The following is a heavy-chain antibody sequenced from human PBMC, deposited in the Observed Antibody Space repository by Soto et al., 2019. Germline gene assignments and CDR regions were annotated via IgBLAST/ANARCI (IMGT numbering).Heavy chain of an antibody. V-gene: IGHV3-7*04. D-gene: IGHD3-10*01. CDR1: GFTFSSYW. CDR3: ARALEYGSGSYFDY. Sequence: PGGSLRLSCAASGFTFSSYWMSWVRQAPGKGLEWVANIKQDGSEKYYVDSVKGRFTISRDNAKNSLYLQMNSLRAEDTAVYYCARALEYGSGSYFDYWGQGTLVTVSS. J-gene: IGHJ4*02. CDR2: IKQDGSEK.